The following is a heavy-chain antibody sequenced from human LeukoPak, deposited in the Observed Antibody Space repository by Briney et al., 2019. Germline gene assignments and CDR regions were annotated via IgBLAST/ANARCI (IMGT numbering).Heavy chain of an antibody. Sequence: GGSLRLSCVASGFTFTSYWINWVRQAPGEGLEWVAHMKPDGTEKYYLDSVKGRFTISRDNAKNSLYLQMNSLRAEDTAVYYCARASWYHGKILIDYWGQGTLVTVSS. J-gene: IGHJ4*02. CDR2: MKPDGTEK. D-gene: IGHD6-13*01. CDR1: GFTFTSYW. CDR3: ARASWYHGKILIDY. V-gene: IGHV3-7*01.